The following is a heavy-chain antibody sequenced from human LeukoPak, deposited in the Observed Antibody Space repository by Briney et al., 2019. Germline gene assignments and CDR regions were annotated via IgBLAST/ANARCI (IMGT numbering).Heavy chain of an antibody. CDR3: AKGLQGSGWYYFDY. D-gene: IGHD6-19*01. Sequence: GGSLRLSCAASGFTFSSYGTHWVRQAPGKGLEWVAFIRYDGSNKYYADSVKGRFTISRDNSKNTLYLQMNSLRAEDTAVYYCAKGLQGSGWYYFDYWGQGTLVTVSS. V-gene: IGHV3-30*02. J-gene: IGHJ4*02. CDR1: GFTFSSYG. CDR2: IRYDGSNK.